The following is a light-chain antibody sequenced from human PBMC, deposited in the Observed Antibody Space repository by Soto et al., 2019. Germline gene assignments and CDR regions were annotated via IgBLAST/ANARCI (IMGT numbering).Light chain of an antibody. Sequence: NFMLTQPHSVSESPGKTVTISCTRSSGSIASNYVQWYQQRPGSAPTTVIYEDNQRPSGVPDRFSGSIDSSSNSASLIISGLKTEDEADYYCQSSDSINVVFGGGTQLTVL. CDR2: EDN. CDR1: SGSIASNY. V-gene: IGLV6-57*04. CDR3: QSSDSINVV. J-gene: IGLJ2*01.